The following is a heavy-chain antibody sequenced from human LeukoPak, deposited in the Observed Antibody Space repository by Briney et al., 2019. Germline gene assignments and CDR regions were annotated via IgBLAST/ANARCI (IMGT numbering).Heavy chain of an antibody. D-gene: IGHD1-26*01. Sequence: PGGSLRLSCAASGFTFSSYSMNWVRQAPGKGLEWVSSISSSSSYIYYADSVKGRFTLSRDNAKNSLYLQMNSLRAEDTAVYYCARAPEEWELLPHGHFDYWGQGTLVTVSS. CDR3: ARAPEEWELLPHGHFDY. J-gene: IGHJ4*02. CDR1: GFTFSSYS. V-gene: IGHV3-21*01. CDR2: ISSSSSYI.